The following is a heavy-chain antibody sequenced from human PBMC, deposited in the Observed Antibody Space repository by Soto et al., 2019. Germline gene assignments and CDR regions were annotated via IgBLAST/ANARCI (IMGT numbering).Heavy chain of an antibody. J-gene: IGHJ4*02. V-gene: IGHV4-4*02. CDR2: IYHSGRT. CDR1: GGSISSSNW. Sequence: SETLSLTCAVSGGSISSSNWWSWVRQPPGKGLEWIGEIYHSGRTNYNPSLKSRVTILVDKSKNQFSLKLSSVAAADTAVYYCARVNGDRYFDYWGQGTLVTVSS. CDR3: ARVNGDRYFDY. D-gene: IGHD4-17*01.